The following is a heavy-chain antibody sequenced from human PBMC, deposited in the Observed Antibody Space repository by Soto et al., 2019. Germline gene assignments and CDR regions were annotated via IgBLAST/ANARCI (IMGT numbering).Heavy chain of an antibody. V-gene: IGHV1-69*02. J-gene: IGHJ4*02. D-gene: IGHD6-13*01. CDR3: ARYSSSWYAYYFDY. CDR1: GGTFSSYT. Sequence: QVQLVQSGAEVKKPGSSVKVSCKASGGTFSSYTISWVRQAPGQGLEWMGRIIPILGIANYAQKFQGRVTITADKSTSTAYMELSSLRSEDTAVYYCARYSSSWYAYYFDYWRQGTLVTVSS. CDR2: IIPILGIA.